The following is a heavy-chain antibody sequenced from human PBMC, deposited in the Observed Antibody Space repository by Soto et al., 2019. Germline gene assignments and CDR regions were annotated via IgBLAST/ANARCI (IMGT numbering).Heavy chain of an antibody. J-gene: IGHJ4*02. CDR1: GFTFSGSA. V-gene: IGHV3-73*01. CDR2: IRRKANSYAT. Sequence: GGSLRLSCAASGFTFSGSAMHWVRQASGKGLEWVGRIRRKANSYATAYAASVKGRFTISSDDSKNTVYPQMISLKTEATAVYYCTRIYDSGSYYGFDYWCQVTLVTVSS. CDR3: TRIYDSGSYYGFDY. D-gene: IGHD1-26*01.